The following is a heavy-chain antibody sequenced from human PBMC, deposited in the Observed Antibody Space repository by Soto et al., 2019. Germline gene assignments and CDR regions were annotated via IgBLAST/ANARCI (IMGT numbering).Heavy chain of an antibody. CDR1: GGSIRSYY. Sequence: SETLSLTCPVFGGSIRSYYWTWIRQPPGKGLEWLGYIFYSGSTFYNPSLKSRVTISIHTSKSQFSLQLTSVTAADTAVYYCARGAADTAMVDSWGQGTLVTVSS. J-gene: IGHJ4*02. CDR3: ARGAADTAMVDS. V-gene: IGHV4-59*01. CDR2: IFYSGST. D-gene: IGHD5-18*01.